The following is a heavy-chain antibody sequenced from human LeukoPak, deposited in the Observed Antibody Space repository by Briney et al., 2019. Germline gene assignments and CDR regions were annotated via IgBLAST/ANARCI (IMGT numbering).Heavy chain of an antibody. CDR2: ISSSSSTI. V-gene: IGHV3-48*02. J-gene: IGHJ6*02. CDR3: ARSGTYNYYYYGMDV. D-gene: IGHD3-10*01. CDR1: GFTFSSYS. Sequence: GGSLRLSCAASGFTFSSYSMNWVRQAPGKGLEWVSYISSSSSTIYYADSVEGRFTISRDNAKNSLYLQMNSLRDEDTAVYYCARSGTYNYYYYGMDVWGQGTTVTVSS.